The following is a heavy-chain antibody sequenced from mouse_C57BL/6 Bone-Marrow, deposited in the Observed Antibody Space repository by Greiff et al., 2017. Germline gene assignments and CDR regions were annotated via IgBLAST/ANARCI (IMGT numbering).Heavy chain of an antibody. CDR1: GYAFTNYL. Sequence: VQLQQSGAELVRPGTSVKVSCKASGYAFTNYLIEWVKQRPGQGLEWIGVINPGSGGTNYNEKFKGKATLTADKSSSTAYMQLSSLTSEDSAVYFCATHYYYGSSYEDYRGQGTTLTVSS. CDR3: ATHYYYGSSYEDY. CDR2: INPGSGGT. J-gene: IGHJ2*01. V-gene: IGHV1-54*01. D-gene: IGHD1-1*01.